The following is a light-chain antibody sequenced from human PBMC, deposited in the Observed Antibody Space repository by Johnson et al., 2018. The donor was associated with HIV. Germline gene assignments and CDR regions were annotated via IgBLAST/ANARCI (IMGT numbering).Light chain of an antibody. V-gene: IGLV1-51*02. CDR3: GTWDSSLSAGV. Sequence: QSVLTQPPSVSAAPGQKVTISCSGSSSNIGNNFVSWYQQLPGTAPKLLIYENNMRPSGIPDRFSGSKSGTSATLGITGLQTGDGADYYCGTWDSSLSAGVFGTGTTVIVL. CDR1: SSNIGNNF. CDR2: ENN. J-gene: IGLJ1*01.